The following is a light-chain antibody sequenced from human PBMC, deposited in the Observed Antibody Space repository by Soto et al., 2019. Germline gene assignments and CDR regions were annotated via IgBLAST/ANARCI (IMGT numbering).Light chain of an antibody. V-gene: IGLV2-14*01. J-gene: IGLJ1*01. CDR1: SDNVGYFDF. CDR2: EVR. CDR3: SSYATTNRRV. Sequence: QSALTQPASVSGSPGQSITISCTGASDNVGYFDFVSWYRQHPGKAPKLLIYEVRKRPSGVSDRFSGSKSGNTAFLTISGLQAEDEGDYYCSSYATTNRRVFGTGTKVTVL.